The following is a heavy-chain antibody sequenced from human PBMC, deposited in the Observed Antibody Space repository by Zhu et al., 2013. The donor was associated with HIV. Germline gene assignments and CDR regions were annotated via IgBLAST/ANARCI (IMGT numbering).Heavy chain of an antibody. D-gene: IGHD3-22*01. Sequence: QMQLVQSGPEVKKPGTSVKVSCKASGFTFSSSVVQWVRQARGQRLEWIGWIVVGTGNTFYAQNFQGRVTFTSDKPTGTAYMELNSLRSDDTAVYYCARKGGYYDSSGYYGVHFDYWGQGTLVTVSS. CDR1: GFTFSSSV. J-gene: IGHJ4*02. CDR3: ARKGGYYDSSGYYGVHFDY. V-gene: IGHV1-58*01. CDR2: IVVGTGNT.